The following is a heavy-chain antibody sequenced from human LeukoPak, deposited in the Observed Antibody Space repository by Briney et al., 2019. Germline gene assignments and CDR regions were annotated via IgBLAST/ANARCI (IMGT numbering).Heavy chain of an antibody. CDR2: IRYEGSNK. J-gene: IGHJ3*02. D-gene: IGHD3-22*01. V-gene: IGHV3-30*02. CDR3: AKDQGDYYDSSGYHDAFDI. Sequence: PGGSLRLSCAASGFTLSSYGMHWVRQAPGKGLEWVAFIRYEGSNKYYADSVKGRFTISRDNSKNTQYLQMNSLRAEDTAVYYCAKDQGDYYDSSGYHDAFDIWGQGTMVTVSS. CDR1: GFTLSSYG.